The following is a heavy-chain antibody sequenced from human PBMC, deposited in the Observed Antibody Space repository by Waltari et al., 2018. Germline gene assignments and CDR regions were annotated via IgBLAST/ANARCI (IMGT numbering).Heavy chain of an antibody. D-gene: IGHD3-22*01. CDR1: GFTFSSYA. V-gene: IGHV3-23*01. Sequence: EVQLLESGGGLVQPGGSLRLSCAASGFTFSSYAMSWVRQAPGKGLEWVSAISGSGGSTYYADSVKGRFTISRDNSKNTLYLQMNSLRAEDTAVYYCAGDSSPAEYFQHWGQGTLVTVSS. CDR3: AGDSSPAEYFQH. CDR2: ISGSGGST. J-gene: IGHJ1*01.